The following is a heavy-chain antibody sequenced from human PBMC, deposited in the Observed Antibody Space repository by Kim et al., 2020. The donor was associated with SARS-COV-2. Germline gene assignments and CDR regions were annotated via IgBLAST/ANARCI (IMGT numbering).Heavy chain of an antibody. CDR1: GGSISSYY. Sequence: SETLSLTCTVSGGSISSYYWSWIRQPPGKGLEWIGYIYYSGSTNYNPSLKSRVTISVDTSKNQFSLKLSSVTAADTAVYYCARGLQGSYFDYWGQGTLVTVSS. V-gene: IGHV4-59*13. CDR3: ARGLQGSYFDY. CDR2: IYYSGST. J-gene: IGHJ4*02.